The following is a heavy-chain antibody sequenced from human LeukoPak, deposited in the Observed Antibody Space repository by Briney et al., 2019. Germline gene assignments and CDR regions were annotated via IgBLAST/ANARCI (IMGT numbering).Heavy chain of an antibody. CDR1: GYTFTSYD. V-gene: IGHV1-8*01. J-gene: IGHJ4*02. CDR3: AKAPRESIAAAGTPYYFDY. Sequence: AASVKVSCKASGYTFTSYDINWVRQATGQGLEWMGWMNPNSGNTGYAQKFQGRVTMTRNTSISTAYMELSSLRSEDTAVYYCAKAPRESIAAAGTPYYFDYWGQGTLVTVSS. D-gene: IGHD6-13*01. CDR2: MNPNSGNT.